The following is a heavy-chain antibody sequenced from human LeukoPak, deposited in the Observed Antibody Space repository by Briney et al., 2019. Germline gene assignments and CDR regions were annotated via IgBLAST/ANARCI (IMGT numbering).Heavy chain of an antibody. J-gene: IGHJ6*04. V-gene: IGHV1-3*01. Sequence: ASVKVSCKASGYTFTSYAMHWVRQAPGQRLEWMGWINAGNGNTKYSQKFQGRVTITRDTSASTAYMELSSLRSEDTAVHYCARDIAAAGRFYYYYGMDVWGKGTTVTVSS. CDR2: INAGNGNT. CDR3: ARDIAAAGRFYYYYGMDV. D-gene: IGHD6-13*01. CDR1: GYTFTSYA.